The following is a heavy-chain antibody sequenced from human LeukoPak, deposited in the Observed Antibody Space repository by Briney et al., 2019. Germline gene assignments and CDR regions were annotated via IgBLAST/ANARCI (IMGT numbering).Heavy chain of an antibody. CDR3: ARDWGDYYDSSGYFYYYYYGMDV. Sequence: GGSLRLSCAASGFTFSSYWMSWVRQAPGKGLEWVANIKQDGSEKYYVDSVKGRFTISRDNAKNSLYLQMNSLRAEDTAVYYCARDWGDYYDSSGYFYYYYYGMDVWGQGTTVTVSS. CDR2: IKQDGSEK. D-gene: IGHD3-22*01. J-gene: IGHJ6*02. CDR1: GFTFSSYW. V-gene: IGHV3-7*01.